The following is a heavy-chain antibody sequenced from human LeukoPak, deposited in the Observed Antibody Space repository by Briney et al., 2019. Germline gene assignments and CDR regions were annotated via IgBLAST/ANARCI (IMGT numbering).Heavy chain of an antibody. CDR3: ARDEVAGAQWFDP. V-gene: IGHV1-2*02. J-gene: IGHJ5*02. Sequence: GASVKVSCKASGYTVTGYYMHWVRQAPGQGLEWMGWINPNSGGTNYAQKFQGRVTMTRDTSISTAYMELSRLRSDDTAVYYCARDEVAGAQWFDPWGQGTLVTVSS. D-gene: IGHD1-26*01. CDR1: GYTVTGYY. CDR2: INPNSGGT.